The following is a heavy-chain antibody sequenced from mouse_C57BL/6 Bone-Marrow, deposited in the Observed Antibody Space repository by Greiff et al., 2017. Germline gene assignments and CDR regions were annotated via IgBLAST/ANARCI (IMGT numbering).Heavy chain of an antibody. Sequence: EVKLVESGGGLVKPGGSLKLSCAASGFTFSSYAMSWVRQTPEKRLEWVATISDGGSDTYYPDNVKGRFTIARDTATNTLYLQMSHLKSADTAIYDCASDDDGAFAGFAYWGQGTLVTVSA. CDR2: ISDGGSDT. CDR1: GFTFSSYA. V-gene: IGHV5-4*03. CDR3: ASDDDGAFAGFAY. D-gene: IGHD2-4*01. J-gene: IGHJ3*01.